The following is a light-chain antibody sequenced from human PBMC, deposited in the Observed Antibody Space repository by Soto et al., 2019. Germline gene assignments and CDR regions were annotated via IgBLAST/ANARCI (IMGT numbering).Light chain of an antibody. CDR2: DAS. CDR3: QQRSNWPPIT. J-gene: IGKJ5*01. Sequence: EIVLTQSPATLSLSPGERATLSCRASQSVSSYLAWYQQKPGQAPRLLIYDASNRATGIPARFSGSGSGTDLTLTISSLEPEDFAVYYCQQRSNWPPITFGQGTRLEI. CDR1: QSVSSY. V-gene: IGKV3-11*01.